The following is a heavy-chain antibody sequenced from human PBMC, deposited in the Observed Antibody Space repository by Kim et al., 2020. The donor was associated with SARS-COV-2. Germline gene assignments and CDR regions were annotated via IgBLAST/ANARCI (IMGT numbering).Heavy chain of an antibody. J-gene: IGHJ4*02. CDR3: ARNHWNDFDY. Sequence: STKYNPSRKSRVTKSVDTSKNQVSLKRSSVTAADTAVYYCARNHWNDFDYWGQGTLVTVSS. V-gene: IGHV4-34*01. CDR2: ST. D-gene: IGHD1-1*01.